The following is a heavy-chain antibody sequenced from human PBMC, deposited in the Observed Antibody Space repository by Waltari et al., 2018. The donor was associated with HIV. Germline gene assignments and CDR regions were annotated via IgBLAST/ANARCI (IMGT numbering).Heavy chain of an antibody. D-gene: IGHD6-6*01. V-gene: IGHV1-2*04. J-gene: IGHJ6*02. CDR2: INPNSGGT. CDR1: GYTFTGYY. Sequence: QVQLVQSGAEVKKPGASVKVSCKASGYTFTGYYMHWVRQAPGQGLEWMGWINPNSGGTNYAQKFQGWVTMTRDTSISTAYMELSRLRSDDTAVYYCAREPIAARRNYYYYYGMDVWGQGTTVTVSS. CDR3: AREPIAARRNYYYYYGMDV.